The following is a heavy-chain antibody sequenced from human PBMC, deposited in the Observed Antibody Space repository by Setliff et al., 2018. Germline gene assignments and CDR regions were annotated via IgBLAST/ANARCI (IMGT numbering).Heavy chain of an antibody. D-gene: IGHD2-21*01. J-gene: IGHJ6*03. CDR1: GFIFTDNY. V-gene: IGHV1-2*02. CDR3: ATDPTAIAIYSHQYYLHV. CDR2: INPNSGDT. Sequence: ASVKVSCKASGFIFTDNYLHWVRQAPGLGLEWIGWINPNSGDTSNTQKFQGRLTMTRDTSMNAAYLQLSSLRPDDTAVYYCATDPTAIAIYSHQYYLHVWGKGTTVTVSS.